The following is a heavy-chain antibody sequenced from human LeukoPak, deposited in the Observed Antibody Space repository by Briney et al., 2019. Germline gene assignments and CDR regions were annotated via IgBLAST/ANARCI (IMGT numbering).Heavy chain of an antibody. D-gene: IGHD1-26*01. V-gene: IGHV3-20*04. CDR1: RFTFDDYA. CDR2: INWNGAGT. J-gene: IGHJ3*02. CDR3: ARARWVSGSYSDAFDI. Sequence: GGSLRLSCAASRFTFDDYAMSWVRQAPGKGLEWVSSINWNGAGTVYGDSVKGRFTISRDNAKNSLYLQMNSLRVEDTALYYCARARWVSGSYSDAFDIWGQGTMVTVSS.